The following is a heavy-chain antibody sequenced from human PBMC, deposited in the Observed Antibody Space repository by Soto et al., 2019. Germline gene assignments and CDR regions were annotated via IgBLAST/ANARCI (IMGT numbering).Heavy chain of an antibody. J-gene: IGHJ4*02. V-gene: IGHV3-74*01. CDR2: INSDGSST. D-gene: IGHD2-21*01. CDR1: GFTFSSYW. Sequence: EVQLVESGGGLVQPGESLRLSCAASGFTFSSYWMHWVRQAPGKGLVWVSRINSDGSSTSYAGSVKGRFTISRDNAKNTLYLQMKRLRAEDTAVYYCVRTSLVVAGVTREDYRGQGTLVTVSS. CDR3: VRTSLVVAGVTREDY.